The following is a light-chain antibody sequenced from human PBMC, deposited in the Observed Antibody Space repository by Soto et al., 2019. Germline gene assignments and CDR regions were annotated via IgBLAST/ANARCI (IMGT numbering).Light chain of an antibody. CDR2: GAS. Sequence: EIVMTQSPATLSVSPGERATLSCRASQSVSSNLAWYQQKPGQAPRLLIYGASTRATGIPARFSGSGYGTEFTLTISRLQSEDFAVYYCQQYNNWGTFGQGTKVEIK. CDR3: QQYNNWGT. V-gene: IGKV3-15*01. J-gene: IGKJ1*01. CDR1: QSVSSN.